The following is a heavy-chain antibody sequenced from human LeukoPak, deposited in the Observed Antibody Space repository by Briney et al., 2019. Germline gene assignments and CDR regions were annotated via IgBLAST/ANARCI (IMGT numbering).Heavy chain of an antibody. D-gene: IGHD6-19*01. Sequence: SETLSLTCSVSGGSISSYYWSWIRQPPGKGLEWIGCIYYTGSTNYNPSLTNRVTISVDTSKNQLSLKLSSVTAADTAVYYCATGRAYSSVDYWGQGTLVTVSS. V-gene: IGHV4-59*01. CDR2: IYYTGST. J-gene: IGHJ4*02. CDR3: ATGRAYSSVDY. CDR1: GGSISSYY.